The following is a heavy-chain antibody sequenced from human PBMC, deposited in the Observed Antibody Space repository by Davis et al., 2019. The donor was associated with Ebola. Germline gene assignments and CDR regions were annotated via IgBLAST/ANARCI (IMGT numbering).Heavy chain of an antibody. D-gene: IGHD6-19*01. CDR1: GGSISSSDYY. V-gene: IGHV4-61*08. CDR3: ARDSRWLVPGTYYYYGMDV. Sequence: MPSETLSLTCTVSGGSISSSDYYWSWIRQPPGKGLEWIGYIYYSGSTNYNPSLKSRVTISVDTSKNQFSLKLSSVTAADTAVYYCARDSRWLVPGTYYYYGMDVWGQGTTVTVSS. J-gene: IGHJ6*02. CDR2: IYYSGST.